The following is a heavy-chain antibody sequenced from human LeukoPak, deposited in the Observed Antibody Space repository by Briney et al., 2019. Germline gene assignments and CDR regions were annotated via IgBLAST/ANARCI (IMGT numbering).Heavy chain of an antibody. CDR2: IYYSGGT. D-gene: IGHD3-3*01. V-gene: IGHV4-30-4*08. J-gene: IGHJ3*02. CDR1: GFTFSGYW. CDR3: ARADYDFWSGPSLAAFDI. Sequence: LRLSCAASGFTFSGYWMHWVRQPPGKGLEWIGYIYYSGGTYYNPSLKSRVTISVDTSKNQFSLKLSSVTAADTAVYYCARADYDFWSGPSLAAFDIWGQGTMVTVSS.